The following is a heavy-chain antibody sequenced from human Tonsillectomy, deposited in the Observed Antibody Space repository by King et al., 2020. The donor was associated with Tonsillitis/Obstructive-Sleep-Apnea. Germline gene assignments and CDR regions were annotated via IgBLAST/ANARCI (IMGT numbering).Heavy chain of an antibody. CDR3: ARDLSIAYFDY. CDR2: IDATGNHV. CDR1: AFAFAYYT. Sequence: VQLVESGGGLVKPGGSLMLSCEASAFAFAYYTFDWVRQAPGKGLEWVSSIDATGNHVYYADSVKGRFTISRDNAKKSLYLEMTSLRADDTAVYYWARDLSIAYFDYWGQGTLVTVSS. J-gene: IGHJ4*02. V-gene: IGHV3-21*01.